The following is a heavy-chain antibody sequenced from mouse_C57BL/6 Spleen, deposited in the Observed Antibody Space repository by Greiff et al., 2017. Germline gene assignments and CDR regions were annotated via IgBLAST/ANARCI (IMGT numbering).Heavy chain of an antibody. Sequence: EVKLQESGPGLVKPSQSLSLTCSVTGYSITSGYYWNWIRQFPGNKLEWMGYISYDGSNNYNPSLKNRISITRDTSKNQFFLKLNSVTTEDTATYYCARECDYDVDAMDYWGQGTSVTVSS. V-gene: IGHV3-6*01. CDR3: ARECDYDVDAMDY. J-gene: IGHJ4*01. D-gene: IGHD2-4*01. CDR1: GYSITSGYY. CDR2: ISYDGSN.